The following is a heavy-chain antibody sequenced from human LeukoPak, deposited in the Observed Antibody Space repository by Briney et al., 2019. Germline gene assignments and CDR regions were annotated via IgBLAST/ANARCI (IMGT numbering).Heavy chain of an antibody. CDR3: ARHCSSASCPYWYFDL. CDR1: SGSISSSSYY. D-gene: IGHD2-2*01. V-gene: IGHV4-39*01. J-gene: IGHJ2*01. Sequence: SETLSLTCAVSSGSISSSSYYWGWIRQPPGKGLEWIGSIYYSGGTYYSPSLQSRVTISVDTSKNQFSLKLSSVTAADTAVYYCARHCSSASCPYWYFDLWGRGTLVTVSS. CDR2: IYYSGGT.